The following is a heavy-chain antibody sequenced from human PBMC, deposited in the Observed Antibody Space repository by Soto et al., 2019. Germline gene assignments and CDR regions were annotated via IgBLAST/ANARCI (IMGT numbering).Heavy chain of an antibody. CDR3: AMTGPYDWGYYYYYGMDV. V-gene: IGHV4-39*01. CDR2: IYYSGST. Sequence: SETLSLTCTVSGGSISSSSYYWGWIRQPPGKGLEWIGSIYYSGSTYYNPSLKSRVTISVDTSKNQFSLKLSSVTAADTAVYYCAMTGPYDWGYYYYYGMDVWGQGTTVTVSS. D-gene: IGHD3-9*01. J-gene: IGHJ6*02. CDR1: GGSISSSSYY.